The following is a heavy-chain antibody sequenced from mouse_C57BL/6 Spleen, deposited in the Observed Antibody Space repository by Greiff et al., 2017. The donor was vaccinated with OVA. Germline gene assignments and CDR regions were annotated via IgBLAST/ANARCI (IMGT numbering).Heavy chain of an antibody. CDR2: ISSGGDYI. D-gene: IGHD2-2*01. CDR1: GFTFSSYA. V-gene: IGHV5-9-1*02. CDR3: TSPIYYGDDGFAY. Sequence: EVQLQESGEGLVKPGGSLKLSCAASGFTFSSYAMSWVRQTPEKRLEWVAYISSGGDYIYYADTVKGRFTLSRDNARNTLYLQRSSLKSEDTARYYCTSPIYYGDDGFAYWGQGTLVTVSA. J-gene: IGHJ3*01.